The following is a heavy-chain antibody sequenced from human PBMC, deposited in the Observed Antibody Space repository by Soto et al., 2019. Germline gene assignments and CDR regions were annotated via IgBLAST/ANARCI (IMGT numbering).Heavy chain of an antibody. J-gene: IGHJ4*02. V-gene: IGHV4-38-2*01. CDR1: GYSISSGYY. CDR3: ARSKGNSGSYARFDY. D-gene: IGHD1-26*01. Sequence: PSETLSLTCAVSGYSISSGYYWGWIRQPPGKGLEWIGSIYHSGSTYYNPSLKSRVTISVDTSKNQFPLKLSSVTAADTAVYYCARSKGNSGSYARFDYWGQGTLVTVSS. CDR2: IYHSGST.